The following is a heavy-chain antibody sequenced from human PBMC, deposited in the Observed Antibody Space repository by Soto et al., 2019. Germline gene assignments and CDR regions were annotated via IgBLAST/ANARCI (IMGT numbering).Heavy chain of an antibody. D-gene: IGHD6-13*01. CDR2: IYYSGST. V-gene: IGHV4-59*01. Sequence: QVRLQESGPGLMKPSETLSLTCTVSGGSISSYYWSWIRQPPGKGLEWIGYIYYSGSTNYNPSLKSRVTISVDTSKNQFSLKLSSVTAADTAVYYCARVGSRIAAAAEERYFDYWGQGTLVSVSS. CDR3: ARVGSRIAAAAEERYFDY. CDR1: GGSISSYY. J-gene: IGHJ4*02.